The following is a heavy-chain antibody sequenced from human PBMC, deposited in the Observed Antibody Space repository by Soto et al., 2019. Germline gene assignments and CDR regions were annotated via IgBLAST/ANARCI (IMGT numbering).Heavy chain of an antibody. D-gene: IGHD6-19*01. Sequence: PGGSLRLSCAGSGFTLTRSAVSWVRQAPGKGLEWVSGISAGGGGTYYADSVKGRFTISRDNAKNSLYLQMDSLRDEDTAVYFCARAIAVGSTSLDYWGLGTRVTVSS. CDR3: ARAIAVGSTSLDY. J-gene: IGHJ4*02. V-gene: IGHV3-23*01. CDR2: ISAGGGGT. CDR1: GFTLTRSA.